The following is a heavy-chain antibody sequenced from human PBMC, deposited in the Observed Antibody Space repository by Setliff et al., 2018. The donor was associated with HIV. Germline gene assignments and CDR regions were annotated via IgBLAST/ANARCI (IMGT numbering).Heavy chain of an antibody. J-gene: IGHJ4*02. Sequence: SETLSLTCAVSGGSISSNWWSWVRQSPGKGLEWIGYIYHSGSTFYNPSLRSRVTISVDTSQDQFSLRLTSVTAADTAVYYCAARNSGNPTRHFDYWGQGTLVTVSS. CDR2: IYHSGST. D-gene: IGHD3-10*01. CDR3: AARNSGNPTRHFDY. V-gene: IGHV4-4*02. CDR1: GGSISSNW.